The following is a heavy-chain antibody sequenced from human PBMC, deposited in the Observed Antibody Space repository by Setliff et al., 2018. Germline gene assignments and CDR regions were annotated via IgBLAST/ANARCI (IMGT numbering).Heavy chain of an antibody. Sequence: GGSLRLSCAASGFTFSSYAMSWVRQAPGKGLEWVSTISGSGGNTYYADSVKGRFTISRDNSKNTLYLQMNSLRAEDTAVYYCAKGRYYYDSRGGYFDYWGQGTLVTV. CDR2: ISGSGGNT. CDR1: GFTFSSYA. CDR3: AKGRYYYDSRGGYFDY. V-gene: IGHV3-23*01. J-gene: IGHJ4*02. D-gene: IGHD3-22*01.